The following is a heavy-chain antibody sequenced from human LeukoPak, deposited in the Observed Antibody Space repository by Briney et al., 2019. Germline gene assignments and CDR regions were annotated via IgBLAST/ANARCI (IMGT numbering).Heavy chain of an antibody. V-gene: IGHV3-48*03. CDR2: ISSRGDTI. Sequence: PGGSLRLSCAASEFTFSIHNMNWVRQAPGKGLEWVSYISSRGDTIYYADSVRGRVTISRDNAKKSVSLQMNSLRAEDTAVYYCAKDTEGPWLLMVRGARRNYGMDVWGQGTTVTVSS. D-gene: IGHD3-10*01. J-gene: IGHJ6*02. CDR3: AKDTEGPWLLMVRGARRNYGMDV. CDR1: EFTFSIHN.